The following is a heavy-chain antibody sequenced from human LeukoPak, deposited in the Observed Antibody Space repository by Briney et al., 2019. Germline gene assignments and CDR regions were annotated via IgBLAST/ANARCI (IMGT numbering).Heavy chain of an antibody. D-gene: IGHD5-18*01. J-gene: IGHJ5*02. CDR2: INSDGSST. CDR3: ARDAYESDTAMVIGNWFDP. CDR1: GFTFSSYW. V-gene: IGHV3-74*01. Sequence: GGSLRLSCAASGFTFSSYWMHWVRQAPGKGLVWVSRINSDGSSTSYADSVKGRFTVSRDNAKNTLYLQMNSLRAEDTAVYYCARDAYESDTAMVIGNWFDPWGQGTLVTVSS.